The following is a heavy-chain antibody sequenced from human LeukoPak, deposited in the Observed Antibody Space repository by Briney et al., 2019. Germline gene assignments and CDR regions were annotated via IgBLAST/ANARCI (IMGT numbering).Heavy chain of an antibody. Sequence: GGSLRLSCAASGISLSSLWMSWFRQAPGKGLEWVADIRQDGSDEHYVASVKGRFTISRDTTSLFLQMSSLRAEDTAVYYCAGGQGWHFDLWGRGTLITVSS. CDR2: IRQDGSDE. D-gene: IGHD2-15*01. CDR3: AGGQGWHFDL. J-gene: IGHJ2*01. V-gene: IGHV3-7*01. CDR1: GISLSSLW.